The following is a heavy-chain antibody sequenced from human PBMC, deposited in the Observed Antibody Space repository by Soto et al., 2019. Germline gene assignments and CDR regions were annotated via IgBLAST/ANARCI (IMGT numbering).Heavy chain of an antibody. J-gene: IGHJ5*02. V-gene: IGHV1-8*01. Sequence: SSVKVSCKASGYAFSNNDISWVRQGTGQGLEWMGWMNPNSGNGGYAQKFQGRVTMTRDTSTSTAYMELSSLTSDDTAIYYCAIMATSGSLSWIHPSCQGILVTVAS. CDR3: AIMATSGSLSWIHP. CDR1: GYAFSNND. CDR2: MNPNSGNG. D-gene: IGHD2-8*01.